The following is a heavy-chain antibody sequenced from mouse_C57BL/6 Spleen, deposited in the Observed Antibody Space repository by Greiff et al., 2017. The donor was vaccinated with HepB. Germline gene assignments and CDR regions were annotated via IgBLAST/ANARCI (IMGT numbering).Heavy chain of an antibody. D-gene: IGHD1-1*01. V-gene: IGHV1-52*01. CDR2: IDPSDSET. CDR3: ARLTTVVATDY. CDR1: GYTFTSYW. Sequence: QVQLQHPGAELVRPGSSVKLSCKASGYTFTSYWMHWVKQRPIQGLEWIGNIDPSDSETHYNQKFKDKATLTVDKSSSTAYMQLSSLTSEDSAVYYCARLTTVVATDYWGQGTTLTVSS. J-gene: IGHJ2*01.